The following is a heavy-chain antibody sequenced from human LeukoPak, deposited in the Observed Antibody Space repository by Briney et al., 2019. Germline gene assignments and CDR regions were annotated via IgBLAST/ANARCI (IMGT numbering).Heavy chain of an antibody. CDR2: MNPNNGGA. D-gene: IGHD1-26*01. CDR1: GYTFTDYN. CDR3: AKRRGPGGSLIVGAVDFDY. J-gene: IGHJ4*02. V-gene: IGHV1-2*02. Sequence: GASVKVSCKTSGYTFTDYNLHWVRQAPGQGLEWMGWMNPNNGGANYAQKFQGRVTMTRDTSISTAYMELSRLRSDDTAVYYCAKRRGPGGSLIVGAVDFDYWGQGTLVTVSS.